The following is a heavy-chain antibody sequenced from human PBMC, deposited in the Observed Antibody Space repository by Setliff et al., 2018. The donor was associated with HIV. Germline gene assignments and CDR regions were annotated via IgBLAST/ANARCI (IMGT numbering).Heavy chain of an antibody. D-gene: IGHD3-22*01. CDR3: ARDFRYDTSGSLTGYGLDV. V-gene: IGHV4-4*02. Sequence: SETLSLTCGISGISIGSNNWWTWVRQPPGKGLEWIGKIFHAGSTNYNPSLQSRVRMSVDRSQNQISLNLRSVTAADTAVYYCARDFRYDTSGSLTGYGLDVWGQGTTVTVSS. CDR1: GISIGSNNW. CDR2: IFHAGST. J-gene: IGHJ6*02.